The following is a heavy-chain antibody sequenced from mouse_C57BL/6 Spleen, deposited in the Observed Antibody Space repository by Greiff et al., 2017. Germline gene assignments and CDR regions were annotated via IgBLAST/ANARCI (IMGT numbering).Heavy chain of an antibody. CDR3: ARGWLLRLYAMDY. J-gene: IGHJ4*01. CDR2: IWSGGSK. Sequence: QVHVKQSGPGLVQPSQSLSITCTVSGFSLTSYGVHWVRQSPGKGLEWLGVIWSGGSKDYNAAFISRLSISKDNSKSQVFFKMNSLQADDTAIYYCARGWLLRLYAMDYWGQGTSVTVSS. D-gene: IGHD2-3*01. V-gene: IGHV2-2*01. CDR1: GFSLTSYG.